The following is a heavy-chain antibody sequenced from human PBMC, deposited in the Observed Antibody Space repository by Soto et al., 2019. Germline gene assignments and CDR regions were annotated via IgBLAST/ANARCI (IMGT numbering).Heavy chain of an antibody. CDR1: GFTLSDHY. V-gene: IGHV3-72*01. CDR3: ARVITVTPVGYYGMDV. Sequence: EVQLVESGGGLVQPGGSLRLSCAGSGFTLSDHYIDWVRQAPGKGLEWVGRSRDKPQGYSTAYAASVKGRFTTSRDESKNSAYLQMNSLKTEDTAVYYCARVITVTPVGYYGMDVWGQGTTVTVSS. D-gene: IGHD4-4*01. J-gene: IGHJ6*02. CDR2: SRDKPQGYST.